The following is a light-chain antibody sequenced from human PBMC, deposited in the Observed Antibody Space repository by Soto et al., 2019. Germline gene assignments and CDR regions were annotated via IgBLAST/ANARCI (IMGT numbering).Light chain of an antibody. CDR1: TGAVTSGYY. Sequence: QTVVTQEPSLTVSPGGTVTLTCASSTGAVTSGYYPNWFRQKPGQAPRALIYSTSNKDSWTPARFSGSLLGGKAALTLSGVQSEDEAEYYCLLYYGGAHVVFGGGTKLTVL. J-gene: IGLJ2*01. CDR2: STS. V-gene: IGLV7-43*01. CDR3: LLYYGGAHVV.